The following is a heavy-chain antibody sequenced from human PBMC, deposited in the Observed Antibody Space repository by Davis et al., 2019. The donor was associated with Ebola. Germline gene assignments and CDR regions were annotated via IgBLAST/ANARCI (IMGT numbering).Heavy chain of an antibody. Sequence: PGGSLRLSCAASGFTFSSYGMHWVRQAPGKGLEWVAVIWYDGSNKYYADSVKGRFTISRDNAKNSLYLQMNSLRAEDMALYYCARSIDYSSGWVNFDYWGQGTLVTVSS. J-gene: IGHJ4*02. CDR1: GFTFSSYG. D-gene: IGHD6-19*01. V-gene: IGHV3-33*01. CDR3: ARSIDYSSGWVNFDY. CDR2: IWYDGSNK.